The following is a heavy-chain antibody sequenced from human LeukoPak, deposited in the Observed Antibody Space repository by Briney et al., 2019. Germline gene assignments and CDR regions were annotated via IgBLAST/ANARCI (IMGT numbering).Heavy chain of an antibody. V-gene: IGHV1-2*02. CDR2: INPNNGGT. D-gene: IGHD6-19*01. CDR1: AYTFTGYY. CDR3: ARGQQWLAQDY. Sequence: GASVKVSCKASAYTFTGYYMHWVRQAPGQGLEWMGWINPNNGGTNYAQKFQGRVTMTRDTSISTAYMELSRLRSDDTAVYYCARGQQWLAQDYWGQGTLVTVSS. J-gene: IGHJ4*02.